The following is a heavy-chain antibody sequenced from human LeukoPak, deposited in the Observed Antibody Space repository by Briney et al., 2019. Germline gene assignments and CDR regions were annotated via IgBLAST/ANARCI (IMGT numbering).Heavy chain of an antibody. Sequence: GSLILSCAASGFPFNSYWMSWVRQAPGKRLEWVANIKQDGSEKYYVDSVKGRFTISRDNAKNSLYLQMNSLRAEDTAVYYCARGGAIAAAGIADYWGQGTLVTVSS. V-gene: IGHV3-7*01. CDR2: IKQDGSEK. CDR1: GFPFNSYW. CDR3: ARGGAIAAAGIADY. D-gene: IGHD6-13*01. J-gene: IGHJ4*02.